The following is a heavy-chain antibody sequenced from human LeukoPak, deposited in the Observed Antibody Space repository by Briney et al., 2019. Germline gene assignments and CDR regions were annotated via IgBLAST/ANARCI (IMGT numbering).Heavy chain of an antibody. J-gene: IGHJ3*02. CDR2: INTDGRNT. D-gene: IGHD1-26*01. V-gene: IGHV3-74*01. Sequence: GGSLRLSCAASGFTFSTYWMYWVRQAPGKGLVWVSRINTDGRNTGYADSVKGRFTISRDNSKSTLYLQMNSLRADDTANYYCATHSGTKSGIGSFDMWGQGTMVTVSS. CDR3: ATHSGTKSGIGSFDM. CDR1: GFTFSTYW.